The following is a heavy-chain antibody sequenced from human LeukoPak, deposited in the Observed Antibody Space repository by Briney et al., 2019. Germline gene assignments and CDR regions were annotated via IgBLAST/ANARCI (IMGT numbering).Heavy chain of an antibody. CDR1: GGSFSGYY. J-gene: IGHJ4*02. CDR2: INHSGST. V-gene: IGHV4-34*01. Sequence: SETLSLTCAVYGGSFSGYYWSWIRQPPGKGLEWIGEINHSGSTNYNPSLKSRVTISVDTSKNQFSLKLSSVTAADTAVYYCARLRRITMVRGVSHRFDYWGQGTLVTVSS. CDR3: ARLRRITMVRGVSHRFDY. D-gene: IGHD3-10*01.